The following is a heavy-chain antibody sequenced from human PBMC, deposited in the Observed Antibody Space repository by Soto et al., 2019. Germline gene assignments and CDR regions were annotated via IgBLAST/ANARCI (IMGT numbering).Heavy chain of an antibody. CDR3: ARGGSSAWYLPFDY. V-gene: IGHV3-33*01. CDR2: IWYDGSNK. J-gene: IGHJ4*02. D-gene: IGHD6-19*01. CDR1: GFTFSSYG. Sequence: QVQLVESGGGVVQPGRSLRLSCAASGFTFSSYGMHWVRQAPGKGLEWVAVIWYDGSNKYYAESVKGRFTIPRDNSKNTLYLQMNSLRAEDTAVYYCARGGSSAWYLPFDYWGQGTQVTVSS.